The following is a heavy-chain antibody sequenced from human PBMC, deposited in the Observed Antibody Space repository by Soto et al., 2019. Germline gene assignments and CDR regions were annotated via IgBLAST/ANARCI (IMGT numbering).Heavy chain of an antibody. Sequence: QVQLVQSGAEVKKPGASVKVSCKASGYTFTSYYMHWVRQAPGQGLEWMGIINPSGGSTSYAQKFQGRVTMTRDTSTSTVYMELSSLRSEDTAVYYCARDLNRAFRWGGLPGCGMDVWGQGTAVTVSS. CDR2: INPSGGST. D-gene: IGHD3-3*01. J-gene: IGHJ6*02. CDR3: ARDLNRAFRWGGLPGCGMDV. V-gene: IGHV1-46*01. CDR1: GYTFTSYY.